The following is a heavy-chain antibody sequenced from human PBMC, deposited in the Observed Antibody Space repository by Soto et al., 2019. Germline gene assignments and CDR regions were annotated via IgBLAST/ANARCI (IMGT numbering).Heavy chain of an antibody. CDR2: IIPVFDKA. Sequence: QVKLVHSGADVKKPGSSVKASCKTSGGPFGSSAISWVRQAPAQGLEWMGEIIPVFDKANYAQNFQGRLTITADAPTVTVFLQLSSRRSEDTAVYFCARLRRDWGDAFELWGLGTFVNVS. D-gene: IGHD3-16*01. CDR1: GGPFGSSA. V-gene: IGHV1-69*01. CDR3: ARLRRDWGDAFEL. J-gene: IGHJ3*01.